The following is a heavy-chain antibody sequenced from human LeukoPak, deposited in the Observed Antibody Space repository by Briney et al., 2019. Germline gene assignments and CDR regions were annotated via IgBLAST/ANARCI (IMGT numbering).Heavy chain of an antibody. CDR1: GYTFTGYY. J-gene: IGHJ4*02. V-gene: IGHV1-2*02. CDR3: ARERATEYSSSSAFDY. D-gene: IGHD6-6*01. Sequence: GASVKVSCKASGYTFTGYYMHWVRQAPGQGLEWMGWINPNSGGTNYAQKFQGRVTITADESTSTAYMELSSLRSEDTAVYYCARERATEYSSSSAFDYWGQGTLVTVSS. CDR2: INPNSGGT.